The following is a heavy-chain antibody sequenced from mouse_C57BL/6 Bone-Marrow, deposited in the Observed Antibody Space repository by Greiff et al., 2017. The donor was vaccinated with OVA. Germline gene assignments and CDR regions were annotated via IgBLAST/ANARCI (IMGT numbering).Heavy chain of an antibody. J-gene: IGHJ4*01. V-gene: IGHV1-50*01. Sequence: QVQLQQPGAELVKPGASVMLSCKASGYTFTSYWMQWVKQRPGQGLEWIGEIDPSDSYTNYNKKFKGEATFTVDTSSSTAYMQLSSLTSEDSAVYDCARGTVVPVMDYWGQETSVTVSS. D-gene: IGHD1-1*02. CDR3: ARGTVVPVMDY. CDR1: GYTFTSYW. CDR2: IDPSDSYT.